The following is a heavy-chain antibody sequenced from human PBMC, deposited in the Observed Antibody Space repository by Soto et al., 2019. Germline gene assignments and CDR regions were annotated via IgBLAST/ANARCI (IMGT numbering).Heavy chain of an antibody. J-gene: IGHJ4*02. CDR2: IYYSGST. CDR3: ARAKSNYQTFDH. V-gene: IGHV4-59*01. D-gene: IGHD4-4*01. Sequence: SETLSLTCTVSGDSMSSYYWSWIRQPPGKGLEWIGYIYYSGSTTYNPSLRSRVTMSVDTSKNQFSLRLSSVTAADTAVYYCARAKSNYQTFDHWGQGSQVTVSA. CDR1: GDSMSSYY.